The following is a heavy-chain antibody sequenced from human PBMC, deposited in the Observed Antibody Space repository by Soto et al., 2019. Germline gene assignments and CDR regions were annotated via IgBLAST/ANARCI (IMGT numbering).Heavy chain of an antibody. CDR1: GFTFSGYW. D-gene: IGHD4-4*01. V-gene: IGHV3-7*03. CDR2: IKHDGSVQ. J-gene: IGHJ4*02. CDR3: ARATYSNAWYRFDL. Sequence: QLVESGGGLVQPGGSLRLSWEASGFTFSGYWMSWVRQAPGKGMGWGADIKHDGSVQYYVDSVKGRFTISRDNAKKLLYLQMNGLRAADTALYYCARATYSNAWYRFDLWGQGTLVTVSS.